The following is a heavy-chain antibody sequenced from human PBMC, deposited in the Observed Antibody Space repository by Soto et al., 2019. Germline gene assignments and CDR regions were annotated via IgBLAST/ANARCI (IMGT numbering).Heavy chain of an antibody. Sequence: EVQLLESGGGLVQPGGSLRLSCAASGFTFSSYAMRWVRQAPGKGLEWVSAISGSGGTTYYADSVKGRFTFSRDNSKNTLYLLMNSLRAEDTAVYYCAKTANGWFSAFDIWGQGTMVTVSS. V-gene: IGHV3-23*01. CDR3: AKTANGWFSAFDI. J-gene: IGHJ3*02. CDR1: GFTFSSYA. D-gene: IGHD6-19*01. CDR2: ISGSGGTT.